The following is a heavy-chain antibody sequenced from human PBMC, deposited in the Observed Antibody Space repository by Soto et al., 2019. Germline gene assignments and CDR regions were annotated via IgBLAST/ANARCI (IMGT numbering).Heavy chain of an antibody. D-gene: IGHD6-25*01. CDR1: GFTFSSYS. CDR2: ISSSSSYI. J-gene: IGHJ6*02. CDR3: ARAAGSLYSSGSERDYYYYGMDV. Sequence: GGSLRLSCAASGFTFSSYSMNWVRQAPGKGLEWVSSISSSSSYIYYADSVKGRFTISRDNAKNSLYLQMNSLRAEDTAVYYCARAAGSLYSSGSERDYYYYGMDVWGQGTTVTVSS. V-gene: IGHV3-21*01.